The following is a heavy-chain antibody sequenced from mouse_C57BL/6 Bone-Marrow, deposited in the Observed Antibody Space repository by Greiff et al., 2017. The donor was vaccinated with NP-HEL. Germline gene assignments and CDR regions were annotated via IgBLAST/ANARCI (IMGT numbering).Heavy chain of an antibody. D-gene: IGHD1-1*02. CDR3: ARAVDPYYFDY. CDR1: GFTFSSYA. CDR2: ISDGGSYT. J-gene: IGHJ2*01. V-gene: IGHV5-4*03. Sequence: EVKLVESGGGLVKPGGSLKLSCAASGFTFSSYAMSWVRQTPEKRLEWVATISDGGSYTYYPDNVKGRFTISRDNAKNNLYLQMSHLKSEDTAMYYCARAVDPYYFDYWGQGTTLTVSS.